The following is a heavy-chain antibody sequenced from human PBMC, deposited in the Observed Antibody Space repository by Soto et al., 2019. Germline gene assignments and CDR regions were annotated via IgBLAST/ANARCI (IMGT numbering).Heavy chain of an antibody. J-gene: IGHJ4*03. V-gene: IGHV3-23*01. Sequence: PWGSLRLSCEASGFTFINYGIAFFRHTPWKWLEWVSAISYSESRTYHADSVKGRFTISRDNSKNMLYLQMNNLRAEDTAVYYCARERITMITVVMTDWGQGTMVTVSS. CDR3: ARERITMITVVMTD. D-gene: IGHD3-22*01. CDR2: ISYSESRT. CDR1: GFTFINYG.